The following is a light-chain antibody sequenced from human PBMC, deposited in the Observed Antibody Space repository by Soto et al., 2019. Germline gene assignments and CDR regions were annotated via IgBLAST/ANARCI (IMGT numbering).Light chain of an antibody. J-gene: IGLJ2*01. CDR3: SSNTTSSTQV. V-gene: IGLV2-14*03. CDR2: DDI. Sequence: QSALTQPASVSGSPGQSITISCTGTSCDVGGFNYVSWYQQHPGKAPKLIIYDDINRPSRVPHRFFGSKSDNTASLTISGLQAEDESDYYCSSNTTSSTQVFGGGTKLTVL. CDR1: SCDVGGFNY.